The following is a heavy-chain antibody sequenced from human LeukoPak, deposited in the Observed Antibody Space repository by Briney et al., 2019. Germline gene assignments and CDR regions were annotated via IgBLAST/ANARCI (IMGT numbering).Heavy chain of an antibody. CDR3: AKDSTSLYSSGYAFDI. CDR2: IYHSGST. J-gene: IGHJ3*02. V-gene: IGHV4-30-2*01. D-gene: IGHD3-22*01. CDR1: GGSISSGGYY. Sequence: SQTLSLTCTVSGGSISSGGYYWSWIRQPPGKGLEWIGYIYHSGSTYYNPSLKSRVTISVDTSKNQFSLKLSSVTAADTAVFYCAKDSTSLYSSGYAFDIWGQGTVVTVSS.